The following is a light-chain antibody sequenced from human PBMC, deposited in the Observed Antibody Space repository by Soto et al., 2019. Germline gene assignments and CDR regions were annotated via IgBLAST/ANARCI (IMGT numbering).Light chain of an antibody. Sequence: QSVLTQSPSASASLGASVKLTCTLSSGHSSYAIAWHQQQPEKGPRYLMKLNSDGSHSKGDGIPDRFSGSSSGAERYLTISRLQSEDEADYCCQTWGSGTVVFGGGTKLTV. CDR2: LNSDGSH. CDR3: QTWGSGTVV. V-gene: IGLV4-69*01. J-gene: IGLJ2*01. CDR1: SGHSSYA.